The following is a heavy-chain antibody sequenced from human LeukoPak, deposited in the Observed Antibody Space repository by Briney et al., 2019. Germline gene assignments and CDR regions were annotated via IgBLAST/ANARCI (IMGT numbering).Heavy chain of an antibody. D-gene: IGHD5/OR15-5a*01. CDR2: IYHSGST. CDR3: ARNFRGGSTYLDY. J-gene: IGHJ4*02. CDR1: GYSISSGYY. V-gene: IGHV4-38-2*02. Sequence: SETLSLTCTVSGYSISSGYYWGWIRQPPGKGLEWIGSIYHSGSTYYNPSLKSRVTMSVDTSKNQFSLKLTSVTAADTAVYYCARNFRGGSTYLDYWGEGTLVTVSS.